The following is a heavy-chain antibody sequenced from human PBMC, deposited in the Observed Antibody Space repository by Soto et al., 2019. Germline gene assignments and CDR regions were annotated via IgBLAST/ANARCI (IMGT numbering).Heavy chain of an antibody. V-gene: IGHV1-8*01. CDR2: MNPNSGNT. CDR3: AVGRYFDWSTPFDY. J-gene: IGHJ4*02. CDR1: GYTFTSYD. Sequence: ASVKVSCKASGYTFTSYDINWVRQATGQGLEWMGWMNPNSGNTGYAQKFQGRVTMTRNTSISTAYMELSSLRSEDTAVYYCAVGRYFDWSTPFDYWGQGTLVTVSS. D-gene: IGHD3-9*01.